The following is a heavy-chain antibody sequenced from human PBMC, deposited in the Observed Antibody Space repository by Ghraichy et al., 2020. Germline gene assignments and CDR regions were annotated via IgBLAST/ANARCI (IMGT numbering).Heavy chain of an antibody. CDR2: ISSSSSYI. D-gene: IGHD3-10*01. J-gene: IGHJ3*02. CDR3: ARDRAMVRGVNDAFDI. V-gene: IGHV3-21*01. CDR1: GFTFSSYS. Sequence: GGSLRLSCAASGFTFSSYSMNWVRQAPGKGLEWVSSISSSSSYIYYADSVKGRFTISRDNAKNSLYLQMNSLRAEDTAVYYCARDRAMVRGVNDAFDIWGQGTMVTVSS.